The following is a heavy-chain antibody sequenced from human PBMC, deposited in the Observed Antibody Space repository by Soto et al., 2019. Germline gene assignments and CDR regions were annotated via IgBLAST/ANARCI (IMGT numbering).Heavy chain of an antibody. V-gene: IGHV6-1*01. CDR2: TYYRSKWYN. D-gene: IGHD2-2*01. CDR3: ARDWWGYCSSTSCYAGGFDY. CDR1: GDRVSSNSAA. J-gene: IGHJ4*02. Sequence: SQTLSLTCAISGDRVSSNSAAWNWIRQSPSRGLEWLGRTYYRSKWYNDYAVSVKSRITINPDTSKNQFSLQLNSVTPEDTAVYYCARDWWGYCSSTSCYAGGFDYWGQGTLVTVSS.